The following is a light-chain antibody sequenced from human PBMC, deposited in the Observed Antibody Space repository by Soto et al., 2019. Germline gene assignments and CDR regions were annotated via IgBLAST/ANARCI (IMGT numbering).Light chain of an antibody. V-gene: IGKV4-1*01. Sequence: DIVMTQSPDSLAVSLGERATINCKSSRSVLSSSDNRNYLGWFQQKPGQPSRLLISWASTRGSGVPDRFSGSGSGTDFNLTISSLQAEDVAVYYCHHYYSTPISFVEGIRLEIK. CDR1: RSVLSSSDNRNY. CDR3: HHYYSTPIS. CDR2: WAS. J-gene: IGKJ5*01.